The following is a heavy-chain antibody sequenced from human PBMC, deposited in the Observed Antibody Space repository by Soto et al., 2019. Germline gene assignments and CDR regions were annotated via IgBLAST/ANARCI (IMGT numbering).Heavy chain of an antibody. Sequence: SVKVSCKASGGTFSSYAISWVRQAPGQGLEWMGGIIPIFGTANYAQKFQGRVTITADESTSTAYMELSSLRSEDTAVYYCAASPNYYYYGMDVWGQGTTVTVSS. CDR2: IIPIFGTA. CDR1: GGTFSSYA. V-gene: IGHV1-69*13. J-gene: IGHJ6*02. CDR3: AASPNYYYYGMDV.